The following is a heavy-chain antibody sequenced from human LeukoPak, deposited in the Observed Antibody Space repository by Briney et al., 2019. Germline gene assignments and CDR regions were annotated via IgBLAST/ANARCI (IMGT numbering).Heavy chain of an antibody. CDR3: AKDIAIYGSGSYPFDY. J-gene: IGHJ4*02. Sequence: PGGSLRLSCAASGFTFDDYAMHWVRQAPGKGLEWVSGISWNSGSIGYADSVKGRFTISRDNAKNSLYLQMNSLRAEDTALYYCAKDIAIYGSGSYPFDYWGQGTLVTVSS. D-gene: IGHD3-10*01. CDR2: ISWNSGSI. V-gene: IGHV3-9*01. CDR1: GFTFDDYA.